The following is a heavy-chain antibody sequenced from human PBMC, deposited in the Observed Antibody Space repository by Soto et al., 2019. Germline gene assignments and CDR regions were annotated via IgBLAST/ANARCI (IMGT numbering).Heavy chain of an antibody. D-gene: IGHD5-18*01. V-gene: IGHV3-48*01. Sequence: EVQLVESGGNLVQSGGSLRLSCAASGFSLSSYAMNWVRQAPGKGLEWVSYINSGSTTIYYADSVRGRFVISRDNAKNFLYLHMNRLRAEDTAVYYLARGNSAEGAMITEVWGQGTLVTVSS. CDR3: ARGNSAEGAMITEV. CDR2: INSGSTTI. CDR1: GFSLSSYA. J-gene: IGHJ4*02.